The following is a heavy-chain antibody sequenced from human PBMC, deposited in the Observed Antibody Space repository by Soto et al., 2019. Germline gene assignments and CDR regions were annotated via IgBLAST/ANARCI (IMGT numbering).Heavy chain of an antibody. V-gene: IGHV3-23*01. CDR2: ITASGGST. J-gene: IGHJ5*02. D-gene: IGHD6-13*01. CDR1: GFTFTIYA. Sequence: GGSLRLSCAASGFTFTIYALSWVRQAPGKGLEWVSSITASGGSTYYADSVKGRFTISRDNSKNTLYLQMNSLRAEDTAVYYFANALPAAPGTEWFDPWGQGTLVNVSS. CDR3: ANALPAAPGTEWFDP.